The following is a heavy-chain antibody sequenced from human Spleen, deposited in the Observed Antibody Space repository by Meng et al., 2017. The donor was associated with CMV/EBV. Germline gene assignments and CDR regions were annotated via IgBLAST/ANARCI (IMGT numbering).Heavy chain of an antibody. CDR1: GGSFRSFA. D-gene: IGHD3-16*02. CDR2: ISAYNGNT. CDR3: ARVSGLLGSYRYTIDY. V-gene: IGHV1-18*01. J-gene: IGHJ4*02. Sequence: ASVKVSCKASGGSFRSFAINWVRQAPGQGLEWMGWISAYNGNTNYAQKLQGRVTMTTDTSTSTAYMELRSLRSDDTAVYYCARVSGLLGSYRYTIDYWGQGTLVTVSS.